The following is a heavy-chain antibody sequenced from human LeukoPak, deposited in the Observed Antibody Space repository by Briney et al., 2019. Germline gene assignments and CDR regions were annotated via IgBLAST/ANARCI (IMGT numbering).Heavy chain of an antibody. CDR3: ARERASYDFWSGYPFDP. CDR1: GYTFTSYH. J-gene: IGHJ5*02. Sequence: ASVKVSCKASGYTFTSYHMHWVRQAPGQGLEWMGIINPSGGTTNYAQKLQGRVTMTTDTSTSTAYMELRSLRSDDTAVYYCARERASYDFWSGYPFDPWGQGTLVTVSS. CDR2: INPSGGTT. V-gene: IGHV1-46*01. D-gene: IGHD3-3*01.